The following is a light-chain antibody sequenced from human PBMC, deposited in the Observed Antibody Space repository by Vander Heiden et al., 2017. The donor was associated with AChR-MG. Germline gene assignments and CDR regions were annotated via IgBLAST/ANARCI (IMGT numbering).Light chain of an antibody. Sequence: QSVLTQPPSVSGAPGQTVTLSCSGTDSNIGAGYAVHWYQQLPGRATKVLIFSNTDRPSGVPDRFSGSRSATSAFLTISGLQVEDEALYYCQSYDRSLSVWDFGGGTKLTVL. CDR1: DSNIGAGYA. CDR2: SNT. V-gene: IGLV1-40*01. CDR3: QSYDRSLSVWD. J-gene: IGLJ2*01.